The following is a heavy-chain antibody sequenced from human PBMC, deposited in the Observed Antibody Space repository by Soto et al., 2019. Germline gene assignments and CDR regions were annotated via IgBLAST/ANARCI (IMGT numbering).Heavy chain of an antibody. CDR3: AKSKWLRLVPTPGVDAFDI. CDR2: SSWNSGSI. CDR1: GFTFDDYA. D-gene: IGHD5-12*01. V-gene: IGHV3-9*01. J-gene: IGHJ3*02. Sequence: EVQLVESGGGLVQPGRSLRLSCAASGFTFDDYAMHWVRQAPGKGLEWVSGSSWNSGSIGYADSVKGRFTISRDNAKNSLYLQMNSLRAEDTALYYCAKSKWLRLVPTPGVDAFDIWCQGTMVTVSS.